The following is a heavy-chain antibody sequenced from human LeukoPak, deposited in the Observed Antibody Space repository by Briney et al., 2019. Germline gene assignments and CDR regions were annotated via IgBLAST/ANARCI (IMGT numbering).Heavy chain of an antibody. Sequence: SETLSLTCAVYGGSFSGYYWSWIRQPPGKGLEWIGEINHSGSTNYNPSLKSRVTISVGTSKNQFSLKLSSVTAADTAVYYCARNTVEYYDSSGYIDYWGQGTLVTVSS. J-gene: IGHJ4*02. CDR1: GGSFSGYY. CDR2: INHSGST. CDR3: ARNTVEYYDSSGYIDY. V-gene: IGHV4-34*01. D-gene: IGHD3-22*01.